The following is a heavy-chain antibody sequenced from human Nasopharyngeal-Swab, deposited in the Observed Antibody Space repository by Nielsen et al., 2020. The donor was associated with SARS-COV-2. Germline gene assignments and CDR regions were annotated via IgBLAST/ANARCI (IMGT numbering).Heavy chain of an antibody. Sequence: WERQAPGQGLEWMGIINPSGGSTSYAQKFQGRVTMTRDTSTSTVYMELSSLRSEDTAVYYCARDKHPRDCSGGSCYLLDYWGQGTLVTVSS. J-gene: IGHJ4*02. CDR3: ARDKHPRDCSGGSCYLLDY. CDR2: INPSGGST. V-gene: IGHV1-46*01. D-gene: IGHD2-15*01.